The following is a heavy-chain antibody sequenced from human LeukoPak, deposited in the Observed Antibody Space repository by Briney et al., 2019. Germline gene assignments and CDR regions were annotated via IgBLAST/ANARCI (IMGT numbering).Heavy chain of an antibody. CDR2: INPNSGGT. J-gene: IGHJ4*02. Sequence: AASVKVSCKASGYTFTGYYMHWVRQAPGQELEWMGRINPNSGGTNYAQKFQGRATMTRDTSISTAYMELSRLRSDDTAVYYCARDYCSSTSCLFDYWGQGTLVSVSS. CDR3: ARDYCSSTSCLFDY. CDR1: GYTFTGYY. D-gene: IGHD2-2*01. V-gene: IGHV1-2*06.